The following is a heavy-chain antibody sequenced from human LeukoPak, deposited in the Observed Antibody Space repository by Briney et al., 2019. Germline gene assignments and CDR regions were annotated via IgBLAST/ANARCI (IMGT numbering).Heavy chain of an antibody. CDR3: ARDPNGDYIGAFDM. V-gene: IGHV3-23*01. D-gene: IGHD4-17*01. J-gene: IGHJ3*02. CDR1: GFTFSAYA. CDR2: IRGGGGSA. Sequence: GGSLRLSCTASGFTFSAYAMMWVRQAPGKGPEWVSAIRGGGGSAFYADSVKGRFTISRDNLKYTLFLQMNSLRAEDTAVYYCARDPNGDYIGAFDMWGPGTMVTVSS.